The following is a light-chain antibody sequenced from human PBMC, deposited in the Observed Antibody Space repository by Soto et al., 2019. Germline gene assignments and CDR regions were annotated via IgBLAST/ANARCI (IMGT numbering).Light chain of an antibody. V-gene: IGLV1-44*01. CDR2: SDN. CDR1: NSNSGREP. Sequence: QSVLTQAPSASGTPGQRVTISCSGSNSNSGREPVNWYQQFPGTAPKLLIYSDNQRLAGVPDRFSGSKSGTSASLAISGLQSEDEADYYCVVWDHSLTGWVFGGGTKLTVL. CDR3: VVWDHSLTGWV. J-gene: IGLJ3*02.